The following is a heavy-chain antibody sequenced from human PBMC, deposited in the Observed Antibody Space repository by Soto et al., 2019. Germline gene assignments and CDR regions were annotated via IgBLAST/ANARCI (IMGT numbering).Heavy chain of an antibody. CDR1: GYTFTGYY. Sequence: ASVKVSCNASGYTFTGYYMHWVRQAPGQGLEWMGWINPNSGGTNYAQKFQGWVTMTRDTSISTAYMELSRLRSDDTAVYYCARFRSGVIAAAVGFDYWGQGTLVTVSS. CDR3: ARFRSGVIAAAVGFDY. CDR2: INPNSGGT. J-gene: IGHJ4*02. D-gene: IGHD6-13*01. V-gene: IGHV1-2*04.